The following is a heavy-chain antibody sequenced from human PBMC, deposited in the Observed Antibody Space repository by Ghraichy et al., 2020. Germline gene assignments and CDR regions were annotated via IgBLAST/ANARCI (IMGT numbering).Heavy chain of an antibody. V-gene: IGHV7-4-1*02. J-gene: IGHJ5*01. CDR2: INTNTGNP. CDR3: AREGGSEPAAIGTLSNWFAA. CDR1: GYTFTSYA. D-gene: IGHD2-2*01. Sequence: ASVKVSCKASGYTFTSYAMNWVRQAPGQGLEWMGWINTNTGNPTYAQGFTGRFVFSLDTSVSTAYLQLSSLKAEDTAVYYCAREGGSEPAAIGTLSNWFAAGSQGTLVTVSS.